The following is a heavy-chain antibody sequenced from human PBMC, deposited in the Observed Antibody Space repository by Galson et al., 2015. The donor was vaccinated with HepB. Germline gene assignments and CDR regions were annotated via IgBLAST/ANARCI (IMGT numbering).Heavy chain of an antibody. V-gene: IGHV3-21*01. CDR1: RFTFSSYS. CDR3: ARGAQGAFDI. J-gene: IGHJ3*02. Sequence: SLRLSCAASRFTFSSYSMNWVRQAPGKGLEWVSSISSSSSYIYYADSVKGRFTISRDNAKNSLYLQMNSLRAEDTAVYYCARGAQGAFDIWGQGTMVTVSS. CDR2: ISSSSSYI.